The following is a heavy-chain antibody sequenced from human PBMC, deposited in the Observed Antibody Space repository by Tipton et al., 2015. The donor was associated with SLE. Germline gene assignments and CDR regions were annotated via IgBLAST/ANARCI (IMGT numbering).Heavy chain of an antibody. D-gene: IGHD4-11*01. CDR1: GGSIRSYY. Sequence: TLSLTCSVSGGSIRSYYWGWIRQPPGKGLEWIGYIYTTGSTNYNPSLKSRVTISADTSKNQFSLKLSSVIVADTAVYYCTRDRGGDYSQYYFYYMDVWGKGTTVTVSS. V-gene: IGHV4-4*08. CDR2: IYTTGST. J-gene: IGHJ6*03. CDR3: TRDRGGDYSQYYFYYMDV.